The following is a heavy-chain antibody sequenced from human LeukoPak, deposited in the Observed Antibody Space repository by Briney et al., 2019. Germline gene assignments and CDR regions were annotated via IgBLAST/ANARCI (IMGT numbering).Heavy chain of an antibody. V-gene: IGHV4-30-2*01. CDR3: ARRSRKYSSSSIDY. J-gene: IGHJ4*02. D-gene: IGHD6-6*01. Sequence: SQTLSLTCAVSGGSISSGGYSWSWIRQPPGKGLEWIGYIYHSGSTYYNPSLKSRVTISVDTSKNQFSLKLSSVTAADTAVYYCARRSRKYSSSSIDYWGQGTLVTVSS. CDR1: GGSISSGGYS. CDR2: IYHSGST.